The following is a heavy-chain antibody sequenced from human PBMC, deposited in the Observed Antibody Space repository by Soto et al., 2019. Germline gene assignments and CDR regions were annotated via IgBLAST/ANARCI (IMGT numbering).Heavy chain of an antibody. V-gene: IGHV3-23*01. CDR2: ISGSGDST. CDR1: GFTFSNYA. D-gene: IGHD1-26*01. CDR3: ARRGSGSYYDY. Sequence: GGSLRLSCAASGFTFSNYAMNWVRQAPVKGLEWVSVISGSGDSTYHADSVKGRFTISRDNSKNTLYLQLNSLRAEDTAVYYCARRGSGSYYDYWGQGTLVTVSS. J-gene: IGHJ4*02.